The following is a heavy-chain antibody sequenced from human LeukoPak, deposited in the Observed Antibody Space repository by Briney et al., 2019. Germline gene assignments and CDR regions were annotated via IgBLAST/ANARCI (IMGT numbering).Heavy chain of an antibody. V-gene: IGHV1-69*13. D-gene: IGHD3-9*01. CDR1: VGTFSSYA. Sequence: ASVTVSCKASVGTFSSYAISWVRQAPGQGLEWMGGIIPIFGTANYAQKFQGRVTITADESTSTAYMELSSLRSEDTAVYYCARDVPGYYDILTGYPDKYYLDYWGQGTLVTVSS. J-gene: IGHJ4*02. CDR3: ARDVPGYYDILTGYPDKYYLDY. CDR2: IIPIFGTA.